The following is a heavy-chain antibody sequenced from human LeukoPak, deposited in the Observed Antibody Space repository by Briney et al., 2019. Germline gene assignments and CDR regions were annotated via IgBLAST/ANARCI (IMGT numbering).Heavy chain of an antibody. J-gene: IGHJ4*02. D-gene: IGHD3-3*01. CDR2: IFTGGNT. CDR3: ARMEAGGENY. Sequence: GGSMRLSCAASGFTVSSNYMSWVRQAPGKGLEWVSVIFTGGNTFYADSVKGRFTISRDISKNTLYLQMNSLRAEDTAVYYCARMEAGGENYWGQGTLVTVSS. CDR1: GFTVSSNY. V-gene: IGHV3-53*01.